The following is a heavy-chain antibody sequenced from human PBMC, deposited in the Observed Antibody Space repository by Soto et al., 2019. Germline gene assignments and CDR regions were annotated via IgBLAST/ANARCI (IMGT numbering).Heavy chain of an antibody. D-gene: IGHD2-15*01. CDR1: GFTFRSYA. V-gene: IGHV3-23*01. CDR2: IADSRDRT. J-gene: IGHJ1*01. Sequence: EVQLLESGGGLVQPGGSLRLSCAASGFTFRSYAMSWVRQAPGTGLEWVSVIADSRDRTYYADSVKGRFTISRDNSKNTLYLQLHNRRAEDTATYYCAKGIDRGQGTRVTVSS. CDR3: AKGID.